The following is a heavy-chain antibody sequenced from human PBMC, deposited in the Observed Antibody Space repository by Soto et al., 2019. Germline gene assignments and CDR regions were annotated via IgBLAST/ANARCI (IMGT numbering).Heavy chain of an antibody. D-gene: IGHD2-15*01. J-gene: IGHJ3*02. CDR2: INAGNGNT. CDR3: ARDVGLPDNAFDI. Sequence: QVQLVQSGAEVKKPGASVKVSCKASGYTFTSYAMHWVRQAPGQRLEWMGWINAGNGNTKYSQKCQGRVTITRDTSASTAYMELSSLRSEDTAVYYCARDVGLPDNAFDIWGQGTMVTVSS. CDR1: GYTFTSYA. V-gene: IGHV1-3*01.